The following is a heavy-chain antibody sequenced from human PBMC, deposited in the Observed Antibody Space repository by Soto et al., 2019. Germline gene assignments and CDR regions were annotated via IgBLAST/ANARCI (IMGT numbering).Heavy chain of an antibody. J-gene: IGHJ4*02. CDR2: INPESTTL. CDR3: TKDTFGAWDS. CDR1: EITLNIYW. D-gene: IGHD3-10*01. Sequence: GGSLRLSCTASEITLNIYWMHWIRQAPGKGLVWVSRINPESTTLTYADSVTGRFTISRDSAKNTLYLQMNGLSAEDTAIYYCTKDTFGAWDSGGQGTLVTVPQ. V-gene: IGHV3-74*01.